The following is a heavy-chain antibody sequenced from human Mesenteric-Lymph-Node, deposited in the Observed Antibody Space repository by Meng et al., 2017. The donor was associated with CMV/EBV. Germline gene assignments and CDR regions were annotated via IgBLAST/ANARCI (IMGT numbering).Heavy chain of an antibody. Sequence: GDSSSTYWIAWVRQRPGKGLEWMGIIYLGDSDTRYGPSFQGQVTISADKSIRTAYLKWSSLKASDTAIYYCARLPGSSSDWWLDPWGQGTLVTVSS. J-gene: IGHJ5*02. V-gene: IGHV5-51*01. CDR3: ARLPGSSSDWWLDP. CDR2: IYLGDSDT. CDR1: GDSSSTYW. D-gene: IGHD6-6*01.